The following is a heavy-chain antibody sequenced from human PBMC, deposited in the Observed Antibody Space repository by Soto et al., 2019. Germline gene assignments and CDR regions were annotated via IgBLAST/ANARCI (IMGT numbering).Heavy chain of an antibody. D-gene: IGHD3-9*01. CDR1: GFPFSDYY. J-gene: IGHJ4*02. V-gene: IGHV3-11*03. Sequence: PGWSLRLSCAASGFPFSDYYMSRIRQAPGKGLEWVSSISSSSSDTNYAQSVKGRFTISRDNAKNSLHLQMNSLRAEDTAVYYCARRRPTGYYNYWGQGTLVTVSA. CDR2: ISSSSSDT. CDR3: ARRRPTGYYNY.